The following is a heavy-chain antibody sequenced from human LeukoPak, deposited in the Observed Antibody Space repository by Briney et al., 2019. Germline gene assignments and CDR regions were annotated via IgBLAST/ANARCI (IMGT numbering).Heavy chain of an antibody. V-gene: IGHV3-30*09. Sequence: TGGSLRLSCGISGFTFSDYARHWVRQAPGKGLEWLSFISYDGIDKYYPDSVKGRFAISRDNSRNTLYLQMNSLRPEDTAVYYCARGGRWCSSATCRIQYHYFYIDVWGKGTTVTVS. D-gene: IGHD2-2*01. CDR3: ARGGRWCSSATCRIQYHYFYIDV. CDR1: GFTFSDYA. J-gene: IGHJ6*03. CDR2: ISYDGIDK.